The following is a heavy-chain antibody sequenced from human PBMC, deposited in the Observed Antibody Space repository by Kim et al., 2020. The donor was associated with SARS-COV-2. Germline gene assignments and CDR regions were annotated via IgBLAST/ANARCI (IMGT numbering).Heavy chain of an antibody. D-gene: IGHD3-3*01. V-gene: IGHV6-1*01. Sequence: SQTLSLTCAISGDSVSSNSAAWNWIRQSPSRGLEWLGRTYYRSKWYNDYAVSVKSRITINPDTSKNQFSLQLNSVTPEDTAVYYCAREHYDDGFWSGPLHSYYGMDVWGQGTTVTVSS. CDR3: AREHYDDGFWSGPLHSYYGMDV. CDR2: TYYRSKWYN. CDR1: GDSVSSNSAA. J-gene: IGHJ6*02.